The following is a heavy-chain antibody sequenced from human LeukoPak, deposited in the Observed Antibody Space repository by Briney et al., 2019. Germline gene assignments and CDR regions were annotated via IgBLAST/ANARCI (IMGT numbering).Heavy chain of an antibody. V-gene: IGHV3-7*01. CDR1: GFTFSSYR. D-gene: IGHD3-10*01. CDR3: ARDLVVRGVIGY. CDR2: IKQDGSEK. Sequence: GGSLRLSCAASGFTFSSYRMSWVRQAAGKVLEWVANIKQDGSEKYYVDSVKGRFTISIDNAKNSLYLQMNSLRAEDTAVYYCARDLVVRGVIGYWGQGTLVTVSS. J-gene: IGHJ4*02.